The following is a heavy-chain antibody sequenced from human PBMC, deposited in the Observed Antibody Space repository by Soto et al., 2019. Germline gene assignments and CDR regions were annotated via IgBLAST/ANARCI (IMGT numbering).Heavy chain of an antibody. D-gene: IGHD3-3*01. CDR3: TTADRRFLDSLPHCANYYYGMDV. CDR1: GFTFSNAW. CDR2: IKSKTDGGTT. J-gene: IGHJ6*01. Sequence: GGSLRLSCAASGFTFSNAWMNWVRQAPGKGLEWVGRIKSKTDGGTTDYAAPVKGRFTISRDDSKNTLYLQMNSLKTEDTAVYYCTTADRRFLDSLPHCANYYYGMDVWGQETTVTVSS. V-gene: IGHV3-15*07.